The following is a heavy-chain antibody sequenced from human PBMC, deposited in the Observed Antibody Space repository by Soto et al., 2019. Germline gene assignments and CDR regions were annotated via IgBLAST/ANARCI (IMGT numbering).Heavy chain of an antibody. D-gene: IGHD2-21*01. V-gene: IGHV1-69*01. CDR1: GGNFSSYA. J-gene: IGHJ3*02. CDR3: ARDRAYCGGEFYHDAFDI. Sequence: QVQLVQSGAEVKKPGSSVKVSCTASGGNFSSYAISWVRQAPGPGLEWMGGIIPIFGPSNYAQKFQGRVTITADESTSTAYMELSSLRSEDTAVYYCARDRAYCGGEFYHDAFDIWGQVTMVTVAS. CDR2: IIPIFGPS.